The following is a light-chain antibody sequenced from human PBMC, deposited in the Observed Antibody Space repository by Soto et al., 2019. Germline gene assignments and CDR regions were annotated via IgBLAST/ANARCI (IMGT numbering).Light chain of an antibody. J-gene: IGKJ5*01. Sequence: DIQMTQSPSSLSASVGDRVTITCRAGQNIFSSLNWYQQKPGKPPKLLIYAASSLQSGVPSRFSGSRSGTDFTLTITSLQPKDFATYYCQQSYNSPPITFGQGTRLEIK. CDR1: QNIFSS. CDR3: QQSYNSPPIT. V-gene: IGKV1-39*01. CDR2: AAS.